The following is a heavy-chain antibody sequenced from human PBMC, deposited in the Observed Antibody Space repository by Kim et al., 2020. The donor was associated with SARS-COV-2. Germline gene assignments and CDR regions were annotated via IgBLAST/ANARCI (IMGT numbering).Heavy chain of an antibody. J-gene: IGHJ6*02. D-gene: IGHD1-26*01. Sequence: AQEFQSRVTMTRDTSTSTVYMELSSLRSEDTAVYYCARGAAVRELGARSVWGQGTTVTVSS. V-gene: IGHV1-46*01. CDR3: ARGAAVRELGARSV.